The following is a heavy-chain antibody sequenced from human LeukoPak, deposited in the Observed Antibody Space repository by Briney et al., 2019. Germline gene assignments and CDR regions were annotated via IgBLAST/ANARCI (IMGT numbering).Heavy chain of an antibody. Sequence: GGSLRLSCAASGFTFSSYAMSWVRQAPGKGLEWVSAISGSGGSTYYADSVKGRFTISRDKSKNTLYLQMNSLRAEDTAVYYCAKGGYYGSGSYYPVYWGQGTLVTVSS. J-gene: IGHJ4*02. CDR3: AKGGYYGSGSYYPVY. D-gene: IGHD3-10*01. CDR1: GFTFSSYA. V-gene: IGHV3-23*01. CDR2: ISGSGGST.